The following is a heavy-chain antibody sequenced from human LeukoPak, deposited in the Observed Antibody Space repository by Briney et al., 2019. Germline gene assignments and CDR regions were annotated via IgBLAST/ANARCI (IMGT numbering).Heavy chain of an antibody. D-gene: IGHD5-12*01. CDR2: VDPEDGET. J-gene: IGHJ4*02. CDR3: ATPGWVRGENYFDY. CDR1: GYTLTELS. Sequence: ASVKVSCKVSGYTLTELSMHWVRQAPGKGLEWMGRVDPEDGETIYAEKFQGRVTITADTSTDTAYMELSSLRSEDTAVYYCATPGWVRGENYFDYWGQGTLVTVSS. V-gene: IGHV1-24*01.